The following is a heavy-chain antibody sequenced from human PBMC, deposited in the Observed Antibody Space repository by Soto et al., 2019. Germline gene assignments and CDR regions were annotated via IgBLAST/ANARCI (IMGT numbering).Heavy chain of an antibody. D-gene: IGHD2-2*01. J-gene: IGHJ3*02. Sequence: SVKVSCKASGFTFTSSAVQWVRQARGQRLEWIGWIVVGSGNTNYAQKFQERVTTTRDMSTSTAYMELSSLRSEDTAVYYCARGIIGYCISTSCPDAFDTWGQGTMVTVSS. CDR1: GFTFTSSA. CDR2: IVVGSGNT. CDR3: ARGIIGYCISTSCPDAFDT. V-gene: IGHV1-58*01.